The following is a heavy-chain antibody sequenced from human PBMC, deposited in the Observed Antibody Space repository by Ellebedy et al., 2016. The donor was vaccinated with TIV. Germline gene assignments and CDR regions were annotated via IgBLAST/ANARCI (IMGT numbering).Heavy chain of an antibody. CDR2: IHYSGST. J-gene: IGHJ4*02. CDR1: GGSISSNY. CDR3: ARDKGLAGVDY. D-gene: IGHD3-10*01. Sequence: MPSETLSLTCTVSGGSISSNYWSWIRQPPGKELEWIGYIHYSGSTTYSPSLRSRVTISVDTSKNQFSLKLSSVTAADTAVYYCARDKGLAGVDYWGQGTLVTVSS. V-gene: IGHV4-59*12.